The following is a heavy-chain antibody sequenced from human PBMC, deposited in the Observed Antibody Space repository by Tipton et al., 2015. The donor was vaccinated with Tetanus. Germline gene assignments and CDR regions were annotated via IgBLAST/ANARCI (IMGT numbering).Heavy chain of an antibody. CDR1: GGSIISADHY. CDR3: ARDERYGDYAY. J-gene: IGHJ4*02. V-gene: IGHV4-61*08. CDR2: IYYSGST. D-gene: IGHD4-17*01. Sequence: LRLSCTVSGGSIISADHYWSWIRQPPGKGLEWIGYIYYSGSTNYNPSLKSRVTISIDSSKNQFSLKLTSVTAADTAVYYCARDERYGDYAYWGQGALVTVSS.